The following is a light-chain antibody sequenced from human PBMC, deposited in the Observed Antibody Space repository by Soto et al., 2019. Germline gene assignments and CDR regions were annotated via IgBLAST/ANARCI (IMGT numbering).Light chain of an antibody. V-gene: IGKV1-5*03. CDR2: KAS. CDR3: QQYNSYPWT. J-gene: IGKJ1*01. Sequence: QMTQSPSTLSASVGDRVTITCRASQSISSWLAWYQQKPGKAPKVLIYKASRLESGVPSRFSGSGSGTEFTLTISSLQPDDFATYFCQQYNSYPWTFGQGTKVDIK. CDR1: QSISSW.